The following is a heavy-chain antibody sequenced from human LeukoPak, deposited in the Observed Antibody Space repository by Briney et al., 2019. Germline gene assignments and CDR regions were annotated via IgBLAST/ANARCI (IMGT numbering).Heavy chain of an antibody. J-gene: IGHJ5*02. D-gene: IGHD2-2*01. CDR2: ISSSSSYI. CDR3: ARDPTDATCSSTSCYAEGGNTPNWFDP. Sequence: PGGSLRLSCAASGFTFSSYSMNWVRQAPGKGLEWVSSISSSSSYIYYADSVKGRFTISRDNAKNSLYLQMNSLRAEDTAVYYCARDPTDATCSSTSCYAEGGNTPNWFDPWGQGTLVTVSS. V-gene: IGHV3-21*01. CDR1: GFTFSSYS.